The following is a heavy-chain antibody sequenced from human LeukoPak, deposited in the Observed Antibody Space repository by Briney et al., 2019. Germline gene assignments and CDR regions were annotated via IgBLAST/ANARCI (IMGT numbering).Heavy chain of an antibody. CDR3: ARDRHPHYYDSSGYTNAFDI. J-gene: IGHJ3*02. CDR2: IIPIFGTA. D-gene: IGHD3-22*01. CDR1: GGTFSSYA. Sequence: ASVKVSYKASGGTFSSYAISWVRQAPGQGLEWMGRIIPIFGTANYAQKFQGRVTITTDESTSTAYMELSSLRSEGTAVYYCARDRHPHYYDSSGYTNAFDIWGQGTMVTVSS. V-gene: IGHV1-69*05.